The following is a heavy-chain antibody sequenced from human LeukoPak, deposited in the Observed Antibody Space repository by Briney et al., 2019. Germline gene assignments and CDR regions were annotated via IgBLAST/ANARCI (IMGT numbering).Heavy chain of an antibody. J-gene: IGHJ6*03. D-gene: IGHD6-13*01. Sequence: GGSLRLSCAASGFTFSSYAMSWVRQAPGKGLEWVSAISGSGGSTYYADSVKGRFTISRDNSKNTLYLQMNSLRAEDTAVYYCAKVASSWYPYYYYMDVWGKGTTVTVSS. CDR3: AKVASSWYPYYYYMDV. CDR1: GFTFSSYA. CDR2: ISGSGGST. V-gene: IGHV3-23*01.